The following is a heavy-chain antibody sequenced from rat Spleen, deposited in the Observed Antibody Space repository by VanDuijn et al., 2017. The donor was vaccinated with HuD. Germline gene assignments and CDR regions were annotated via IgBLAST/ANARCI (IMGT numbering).Heavy chain of an antibody. J-gene: IGHJ4*01. CDR3: AKAIMYTTDYYYGVMDA. D-gene: IGHD1-6*01. Sequence: EVQLVESGGGLVQPGRSMKLSCAASGFTFSSFAMAWVRQAPTKGLEWVASITYDGGNTYYRDSMKGRFTISRDNAKSSLFLQMDSLRSEDTSTYYCAKAIMYTTDYYYGVMDAWGQGASVTVSS. CDR1: GFTFSSFA. CDR2: ITYDGGNT. V-gene: IGHV5-25*01.